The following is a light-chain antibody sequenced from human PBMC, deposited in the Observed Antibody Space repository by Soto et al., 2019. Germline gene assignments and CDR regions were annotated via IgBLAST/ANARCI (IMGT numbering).Light chain of an antibody. V-gene: IGLV1-44*01. CDR1: SSNIGSNT. CDR3: AAWDYSLNGWV. Sequence: QSVLTQPPSASGTPGQRVTISCSGSSSNIGSNTVDWYRHLPGTAPKLLMYSNNQRPSGVPDRFSGSKSGTSASLAISGLQSEDEADYFCAAWDYSLNGWVFGGGTKLTVL. J-gene: IGLJ3*02. CDR2: SNN.